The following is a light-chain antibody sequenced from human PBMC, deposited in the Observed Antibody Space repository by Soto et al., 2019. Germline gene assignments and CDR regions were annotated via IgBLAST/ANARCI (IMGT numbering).Light chain of an antibody. V-gene: IGKV3-20*01. Sequence: EIVLTQSPGTLSLSPGERATLSCRASQSVSRSYLAWYQQKPGQAPRLLIYGASSRATGIPDRFSGSGSGTDFTLTISRLEPEDFAEYVCQQYGSSSYTFGQGTKLEIK. CDR1: QSVSRSY. CDR3: QQYGSSSYT. CDR2: GAS. J-gene: IGKJ2*01.